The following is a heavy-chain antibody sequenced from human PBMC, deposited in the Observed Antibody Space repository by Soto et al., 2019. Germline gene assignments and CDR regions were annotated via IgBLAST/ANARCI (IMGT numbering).Heavy chain of an antibody. Sequence: VQLVQSGAEVKKPGSSVKVSCKASGGTFSNYPFIWVRQAPGQRLDWMGGIIPIFGTTDYGQRFQGRVTTNADESTMTAYMDLSSLRSDDTAVYYCALGLFCGGGCYSHFDYWGQGTLVTVSS. CDR3: ALGLFCGGGCYSHFDY. CDR2: IIPIFGTT. V-gene: IGHV1-69*01. D-gene: IGHD2-21*02. J-gene: IGHJ4*02. CDR1: GGTFSNYP.